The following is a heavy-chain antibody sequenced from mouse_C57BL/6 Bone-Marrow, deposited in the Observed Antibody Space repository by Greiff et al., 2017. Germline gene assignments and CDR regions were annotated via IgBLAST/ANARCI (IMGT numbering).Heavy chain of an antibody. J-gene: IGHJ4*01. CDR1: GFTFSDYG. Sequence: EVHLVESGGGLVKPGGSLTLSCAASGFTFSDYGMHWVRQAPEKGLEWVAYISSGSSTIYYADTVKGRFTISRDNAKNTLFLQMTSLRSEDTAMYYCAKEYYYGMDYWGQGTSVTVSS. V-gene: IGHV5-17*01. CDR2: ISSGSSTI. CDR3: AKEYYYGMDY.